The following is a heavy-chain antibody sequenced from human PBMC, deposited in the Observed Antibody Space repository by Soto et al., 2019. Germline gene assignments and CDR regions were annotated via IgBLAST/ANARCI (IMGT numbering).Heavy chain of an antibody. V-gene: IGHV4-31*03. CDR3: ARVGGINWFDP. J-gene: IGHJ5*02. Sequence: QVQLQESGPGLVKPSQTLSLTCTVSGGSISSGGYYWSWIRQHPGKGLEWIGYIYYRGSTYYNPSRQSRVTLSVHTSKNQFSLKLSSVTAADTAVYYCARVGGINWFDPWGQGTLVTVSS. CDR2: IYYRGST. CDR1: GGSISSGGYY. D-gene: IGHD1-20*01.